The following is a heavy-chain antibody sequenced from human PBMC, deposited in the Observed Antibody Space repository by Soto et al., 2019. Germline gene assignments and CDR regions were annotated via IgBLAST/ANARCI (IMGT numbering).Heavy chain of an antibody. J-gene: IGHJ6*02. CDR1: GLTFNTYA. CDR3: ARVHRSLPCYYCGMDV. CDR2: ISSDASSM. Sequence: GGSLRLSCAASGLTFNTYAMNWVRQAPGKGLEWVSFISSDASSMYYADSVKGRFTISRDNAQNSLYLHMSSPRVEDAAVYFCARVHRSLPCYYCGMDVWGQGTTVTVSS. D-gene: IGHD1-26*01. V-gene: IGHV3-21*01.